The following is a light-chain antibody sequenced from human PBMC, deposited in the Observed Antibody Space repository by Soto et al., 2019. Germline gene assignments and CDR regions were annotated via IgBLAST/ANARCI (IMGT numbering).Light chain of an antibody. CDR2: HAS. CDR1: QVISSY. V-gene: IGKV1-9*01. Sequence: DFQLTQAPSFLSASAGDRVTIXCRASQVISSYLAWYQQKPGTAPKLLIYHASTLESGVPSRFSGSGSGTEFTLTISSLQPDDFATYYCQQYNSYSFGQGTKVDIK. CDR3: QQYNSYS. J-gene: IGKJ1*01.